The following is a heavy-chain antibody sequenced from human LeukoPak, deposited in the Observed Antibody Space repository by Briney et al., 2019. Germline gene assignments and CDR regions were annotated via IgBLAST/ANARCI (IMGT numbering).Heavy chain of an antibody. J-gene: IGHJ6*02. V-gene: IGHV1-69*13. CDR2: IIPIFGTA. D-gene: IGHD6-6*01. CDR1: GYTFTNYT. Sequence: ASVKVSCKASGYTFTNYTINWVRLAPGQGLEWMGGIIPIFGTANYAQKFQGRVTITADESTSTAYMELSSLRSEDTAVYYCARDTLEYSSSVSTYYYYGMDVWGQGTTVTVSS. CDR3: ARDTLEYSSSVSTYYYYGMDV.